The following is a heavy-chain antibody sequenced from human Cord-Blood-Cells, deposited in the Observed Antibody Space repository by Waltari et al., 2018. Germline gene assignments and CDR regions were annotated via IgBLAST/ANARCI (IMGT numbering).Heavy chain of an antibody. CDR3: ARRLATIFGVVIGFDY. Sequence: LSLTCTVSGGSISSSSYYWGWIRQPPGKGLEWIGSIYYSGSTYYNPSLKSRVTISVDTSKNQFSLKLSSVTAADTAVYYCARRLATIFGVVIGFDYWGQGTLVTVSS. J-gene: IGHJ4*02. D-gene: IGHD3-3*01. V-gene: IGHV4-39*01. CDR1: GGSISSSSYY. CDR2: IYYSGST.